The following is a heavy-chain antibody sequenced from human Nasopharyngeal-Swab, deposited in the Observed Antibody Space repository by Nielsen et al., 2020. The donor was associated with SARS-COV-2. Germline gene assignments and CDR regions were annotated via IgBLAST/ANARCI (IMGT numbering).Heavy chain of an antibody. CDR3: ARGYCSSGSCYAKHYGMDV. CDR1: GFRDYS. CDR2: ISSSSSDI. J-gene: IGHJ6*02. D-gene: IGHD2-15*01. Sequence: GESLKISCVDSGFRDYSMNWVHQAPGKGLEWVSSISSSSSDIYYADSVEGRFTISRDSAKNSLYLQMNNLRAEDTAVYYCARGYCSSGSCYAKHYGMDVWGQGTTVTVSS. V-gene: IGHV3-21*01.